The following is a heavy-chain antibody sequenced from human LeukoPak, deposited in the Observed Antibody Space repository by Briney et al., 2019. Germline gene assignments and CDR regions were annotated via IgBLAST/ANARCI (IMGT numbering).Heavy chain of an antibody. CDR3: VVVVPYDAFDI. CDR2: MNPNSGNT. V-gene: IGHV1-8*01. D-gene: IGHD2-21*01. Sequence: ASVKVSCKASGYTFTSYDINWVRQATGQGLEWMGWMNPNSGNTGYAQKFQGRVTMTRNTSISTAYMQLSSLRSEDTAVYYCVVVVPYDAFDIWGQGTMVTVSS. CDR1: GYTFTSYD. J-gene: IGHJ3*02.